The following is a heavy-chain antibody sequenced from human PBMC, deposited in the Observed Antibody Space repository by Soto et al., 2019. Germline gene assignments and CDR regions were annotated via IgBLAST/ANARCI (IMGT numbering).Heavy chain of an antibody. J-gene: IGHJ6*02. CDR1: GGSFSGYY. CDR3: GMDV. CDR2: INHSGGT. V-gene: IGHV4-34*01. Sequence: PSETLSLTCAVYGGSFSGYYWTWIRQPPGTGLEWIGEINHSGGTNYNPSLKSRVTISVDTSMNQFSLKLTSVTAADTAVYYYGMDVWGQGTTVTVSS.